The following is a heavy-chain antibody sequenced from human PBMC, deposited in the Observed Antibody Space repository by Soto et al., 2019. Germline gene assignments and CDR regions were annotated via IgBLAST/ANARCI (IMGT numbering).Heavy chain of an antibody. CDR3: AREVGRYHYYYYYGMDV. Sequence: GGSLRLSCEASGFTLSSYWMSWIRQAPGKGLEWVANTRQDGGQSYLVDSVQGRFTISRDNAKNSVYLQMNSLRAEDTAVYYCAREVGRYHYYYYYGMDVWGQGTTVTVSS. D-gene: IGHD1-26*01. V-gene: IGHV3-7*01. CDR2: TRQDGGQS. J-gene: IGHJ6*02. CDR1: GFTLSSYW.